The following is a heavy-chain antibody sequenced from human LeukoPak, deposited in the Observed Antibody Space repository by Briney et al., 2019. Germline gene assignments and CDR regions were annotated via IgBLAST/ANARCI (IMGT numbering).Heavy chain of an antibody. Sequence: GASAKVSCKASGYTFTGYYMHWVRQAPGQGLEWMGWINPNSGGTNYAQKFQGRVTMTRDTSISTAYMELSRLRSDDTAVYYCARDGYDILTGRTFDPWGQGTLVTVSS. CDR3: ARDGYDILTGRTFDP. J-gene: IGHJ5*02. V-gene: IGHV1-2*02. D-gene: IGHD3-9*01. CDR1: GYTFTGYY. CDR2: INPNSGGT.